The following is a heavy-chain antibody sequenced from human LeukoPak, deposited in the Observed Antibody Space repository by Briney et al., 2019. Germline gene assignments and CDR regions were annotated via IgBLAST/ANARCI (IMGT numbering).Heavy chain of an antibody. CDR3: ARAGYGDYVNYYYYYGMDV. V-gene: IGHV3-74*01. D-gene: IGHD4-17*01. CDR2: INSDGSST. CDR1: GFTFSSYW. Sequence: GGSLRLSCAASGFTFSSYWMHWVRQAPGKGLVWVSRINSDGSSTSYADSVKGRFTISRDNAKNTLYLQMNSLRAEDTAVYYCARAGYGDYVNYYYYYGMDVWGQGTTVTVSS. J-gene: IGHJ6*02.